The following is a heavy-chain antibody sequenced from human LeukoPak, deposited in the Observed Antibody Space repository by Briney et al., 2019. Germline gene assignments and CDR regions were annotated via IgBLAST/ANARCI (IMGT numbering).Heavy chain of an antibody. Sequence: GGSLRLSCAASGFTFSSYAMNWVRQAPGKGLEWVSTISGSGGSTYYADSVKGRFTISRDNSKNTLYLQMNSLRAEDTAVYYCAKNGWSYYYGMDVWGQGTTVTVSS. D-gene: IGHD6-19*01. V-gene: IGHV3-23*01. CDR2: ISGSGGST. CDR3: AKNGWSYYYGMDV. J-gene: IGHJ6*02. CDR1: GFTFSSYA.